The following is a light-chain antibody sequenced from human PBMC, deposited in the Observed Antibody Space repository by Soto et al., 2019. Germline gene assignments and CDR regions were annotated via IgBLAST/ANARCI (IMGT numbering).Light chain of an antibody. V-gene: IGKV3-15*01. CDR1: QSVSSN. Sequence: EIVMTQSPATLSVSPGERATLSCRASQSVSSNLAWYQQKPGQAPRLLIYGASTRATGIPARFSGSGSGTELTLTISSLQSVDFAVYYCQQYNNWPRTFGQGTKVELK. J-gene: IGKJ1*01. CDR3: QQYNNWPRT. CDR2: GAS.